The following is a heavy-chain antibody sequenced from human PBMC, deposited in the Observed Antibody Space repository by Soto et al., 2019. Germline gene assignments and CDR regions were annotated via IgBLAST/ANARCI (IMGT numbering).Heavy chain of an antibody. V-gene: IGHV1-3*04. CDR1: GYKFISYA. J-gene: IGHJ3*02. CDR2: INTGNGNT. Sequence: ASVKVSCKASGYKFISYAMHWVRQAPGQRLEWMGWINTGNGNTRYSQKFQGRVTITRDTSASTVYMELSSLRSEDTAVYYCASKRNGFDIWGQGTMVTVSS. CDR3: ASKRNGFDI.